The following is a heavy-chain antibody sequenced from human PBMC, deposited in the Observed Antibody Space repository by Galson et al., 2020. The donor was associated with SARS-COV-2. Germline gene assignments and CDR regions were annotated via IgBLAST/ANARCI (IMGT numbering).Heavy chain of an antibody. D-gene: IGHD2-2*01. CDR1: GYTFTSYG. Sequence: GESLKISCKASGYTFTSYGISWVRQAPGQGLEWMGWISAYNGNTNYAQKLQGRVTMTTDTSTSTAYMELRSLRSDDTAVYYCASDHCSSTSCPIYYYYGMDVWGQGTTVTVSS. CDR3: ASDHCSSTSCPIYYYYGMDV. J-gene: IGHJ6*02. V-gene: IGHV1-18*01. CDR2: ISAYNGNT.